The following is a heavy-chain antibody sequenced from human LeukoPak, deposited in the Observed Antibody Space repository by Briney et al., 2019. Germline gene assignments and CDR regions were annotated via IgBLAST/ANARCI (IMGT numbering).Heavy chain of an antibody. CDR3: AGSSGYYWFDY. D-gene: IGHD3-22*01. J-gene: IGHJ4*02. CDR2: VYSGGST. V-gene: IGHV3-53*01. Sequence: GGSLRLSCAACGFTVSHNYMTWVRQAPGKGLEWGAVVYSGGSTYYTDSVKGRFTISRDSSKNTLFLQMDSLRAEDTAVYYCAGSSGYYWFDYWGQGALVTVSS. CDR1: GFTVSHNY.